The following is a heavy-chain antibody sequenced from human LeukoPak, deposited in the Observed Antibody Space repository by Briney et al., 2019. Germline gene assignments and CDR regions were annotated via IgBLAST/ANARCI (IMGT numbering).Heavy chain of an antibody. D-gene: IGHD5-18*01. CDR2: INSDGRNT. J-gene: IGHJ4*02. CDR3: AREGGDTAIYYFDY. CDR1: GFTFSGYW. Sequence: PGGSLRLSCAASGFTFSGYWMHWVRQAPGKGLVWVSRINSDGRNTSYADSVKGRFTISRDNAKNTLYLQMNSLRAEDTAVYYCAREGGDTAIYYFDYWGQGTLVTVSS. V-gene: IGHV3-74*01.